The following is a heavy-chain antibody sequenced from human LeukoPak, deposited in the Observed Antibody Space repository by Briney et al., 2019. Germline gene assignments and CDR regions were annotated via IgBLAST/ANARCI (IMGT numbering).Heavy chain of an antibody. Sequence: GGSPRLSCAAPGFTFSDYYMSCIRQAPGKGLEWISYISTTSGFTKYADSVKGRFTISRDNAKNTLYLQMNSLGVEDTAVYYCARDISRSPRDYWGQGTLVTVSS. CDR2: ISTTSGFT. CDR1: GFTFSDYY. J-gene: IGHJ4*02. CDR3: ARDISRSPRDY. D-gene: IGHD3-9*01. V-gene: IGHV3-11*06.